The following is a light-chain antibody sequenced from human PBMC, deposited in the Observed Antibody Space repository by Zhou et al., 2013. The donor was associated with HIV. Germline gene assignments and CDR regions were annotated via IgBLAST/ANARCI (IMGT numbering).Light chain of an antibody. CDR2: GAS. CDR1: QSITSD. CDR3: QQYNNWPRT. Sequence: IVMTQSPASLSVSPGERVTLSCRASQSITSDLAWYQKKPGQAPRLLIYGASTRATGIPARFGGSGSGTEFTLTISSMQSEDFAVYYCQQYNNWPRTFGPGTKVDIK. V-gene: IGKV3-15*01. J-gene: IGKJ3*01.